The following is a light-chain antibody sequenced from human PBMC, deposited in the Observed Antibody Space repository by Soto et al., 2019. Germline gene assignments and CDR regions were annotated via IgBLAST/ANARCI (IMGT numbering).Light chain of an antibody. CDR1: QRISNL. V-gene: IGKV1-39*01. J-gene: IGKJ1*01. CDR3: QQSYTTLWT. Sequence: DIQMTQSPSSLTASVGESVTITCRASQRISNLLNWYQQKPGKAPKLLIHTASSLQTGLPSRFTGSSSGTDFSLTINSLQPEDFATYYCQQSYTTLWTFGQGTKVEIK. CDR2: TAS.